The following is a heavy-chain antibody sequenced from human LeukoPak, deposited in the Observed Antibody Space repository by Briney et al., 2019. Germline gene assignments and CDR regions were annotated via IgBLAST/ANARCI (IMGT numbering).Heavy chain of an antibody. D-gene: IGHD2-2*01. CDR1: GGSISSGSYY. Sequence: SGTLSLTCTVSGGSISSGSYYWSWIRQPAGKGLEWIGRIYTSGSTNYDPSLKSRVTISVDTSKNQFSLKLSSVTAADTAVYYCARIYCSSTSCYDYWGQGTLVTVSS. J-gene: IGHJ4*02. CDR2: IYTSGST. V-gene: IGHV4-61*02. CDR3: ARIYCSSTSCYDY.